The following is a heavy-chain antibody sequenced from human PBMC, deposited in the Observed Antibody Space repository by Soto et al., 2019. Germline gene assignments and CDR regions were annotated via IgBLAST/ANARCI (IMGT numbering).Heavy chain of an antibody. D-gene: IGHD3-22*01. CDR2: IYPADSNI. V-gene: IGHV5-51*01. Sequence: GESLTLSCRGSGYDFTSYWIGWVRQSPGKGLEWMGSIYPADSNIRYSPSFQGQVTISADKSIRSAYLRWTSLKASDTGMYYCAVWYYSDSSGYKGYYFDYWGQGTLVTVSS. J-gene: IGHJ4*02. CDR1: GYDFTSYW. CDR3: AVWYYSDSSGYKGYYFDY.